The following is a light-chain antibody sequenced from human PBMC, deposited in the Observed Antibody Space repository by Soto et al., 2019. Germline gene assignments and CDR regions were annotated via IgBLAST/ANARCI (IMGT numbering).Light chain of an antibody. V-gene: IGKV1-8*01. CDR1: HGISSY. J-gene: IGKJ3*01. CDR2: AAS. Sequence: AILMTQSPSSFSASTGDRVTITCRASHGISSYLAWYQQKPGKAPKLLIYAASTLQSGVPSRFSGSGSGTDFTLTISCLQSEDFGNYYCQQYYSYPFTFGRGTKVDIK. CDR3: QQYYSYPFT.